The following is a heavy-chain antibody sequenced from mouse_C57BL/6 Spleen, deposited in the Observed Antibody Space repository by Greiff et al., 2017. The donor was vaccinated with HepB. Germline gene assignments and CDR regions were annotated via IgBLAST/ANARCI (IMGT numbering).Heavy chain of an antibody. Sequence: QVQLQQPGAELVKPGASVKLSCKASGYTFTSYWMQWVKQRPGQGLEWIGEIDPSDSYTNYNQKFKGKATLTVDTSSSTAYMQLSSLTSEDSAVYYCARDYYGGGYWGQGTTLTVSS. D-gene: IGHD1-2*01. V-gene: IGHV1-50*01. J-gene: IGHJ2*01. CDR3: ARDYYGGGY. CDR1: GYTFTSYW. CDR2: IDPSDSYT.